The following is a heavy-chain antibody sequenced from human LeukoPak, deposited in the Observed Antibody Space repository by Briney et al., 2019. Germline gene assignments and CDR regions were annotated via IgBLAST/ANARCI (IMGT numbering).Heavy chain of an antibody. Sequence: GGSLRLSCAASGFTFDDYAMTWVRQPPGKGLEWFSTVNWNGGSTSYADSVKGRFTISRDNAKNSLYLQMSSLRADDTAFYYCARGGTVTTFDYWGQGTLVTVSS. D-gene: IGHD4-11*01. CDR1: GFTFDDYA. V-gene: IGHV3-20*04. CDR3: ARGGTVTTFDY. J-gene: IGHJ4*02. CDR2: VNWNGGST.